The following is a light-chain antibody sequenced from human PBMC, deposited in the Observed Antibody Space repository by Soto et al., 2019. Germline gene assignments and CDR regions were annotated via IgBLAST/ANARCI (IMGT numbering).Light chain of an antibody. CDR3: CSYARGSTWV. J-gene: IGLJ3*02. CDR2: EVT. V-gene: IGLV2-23*02. CDR1: SGDVGSYNL. Sequence: QSALTQPASVSGSPGQSITISCTGTSGDVGSYNLVSWYQQHPGKAPKLIIYEVTKRPSGVSNRFSGSKSGNTASLTVSGLQAEDEADYYCCSYARGSTWVFGGGTKLTVL.